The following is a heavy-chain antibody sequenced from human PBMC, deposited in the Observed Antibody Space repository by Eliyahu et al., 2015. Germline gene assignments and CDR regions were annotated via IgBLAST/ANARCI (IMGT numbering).Heavy chain of an antibody. Sequence: QVQLVQSGAEVKKPGSSVXVSCKTSGGTFNKYTFNWVRQAPGQGLEWMGGIVPLFGSIKHAQKFQGRITITADTSTSTAYMELSSLRSEDTAFYYCATERESGAFSRPLDYWGQGTLVTVSS. CDR1: GGTFNKYT. J-gene: IGHJ4*01. D-gene: IGHD2/OR15-2a*01. V-gene: IGHV1-69*06. CDR2: IVPLFGSI. CDR3: ATERESGAFSRPLDY.